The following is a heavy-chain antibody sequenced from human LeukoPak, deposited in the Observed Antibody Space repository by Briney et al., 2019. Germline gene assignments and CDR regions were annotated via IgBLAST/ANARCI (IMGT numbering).Heavy chain of an antibody. D-gene: IGHD3-22*01. J-gene: IGHJ3*02. V-gene: IGHV3-33*08. CDR2: IWYDGNNK. CDR3: ARGGRDSSGLPHDAFDI. CDR1: EFTFSSYS. Sequence: PGGSLRLSCAASEFTFSSYSMNWVRQAPGKGLEWVAVIWYDGNNKYYADSVKGRFTISRDNSKNTLYLQMNSLRAEDTAVYYCARGGRDSSGLPHDAFDIWGQGTMVTVSS.